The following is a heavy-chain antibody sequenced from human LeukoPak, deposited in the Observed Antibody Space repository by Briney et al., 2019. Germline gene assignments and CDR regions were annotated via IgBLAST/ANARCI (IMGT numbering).Heavy chain of an antibody. CDR1: GFTVSSNY. CDR3: ASYQPLRGFDY. J-gene: IGHJ4*02. V-gene: IGHV3-66*01. Sequence: GGSLRLSCAASGFTVSSNYMSWVRQAPGKGLEWVSVIYSGGSTYYADSVKGRFTISRDNSKNTLYLQMNSLRAEDTAVYYCASYQPLRGFDYWGQGTLVTVSS. D-gene: IGHD2-2*01. CDR2: IYSGGST.